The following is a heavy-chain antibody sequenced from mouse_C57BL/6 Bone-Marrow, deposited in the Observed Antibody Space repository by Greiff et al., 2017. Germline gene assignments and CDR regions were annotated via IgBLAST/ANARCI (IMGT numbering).Heavy chain of an antibody. J-gene: IGHJ2*01. CDR3: AILYDYDSFDY. V-gene: IGHV1-52*01. D-gene: IGHD2-4*01. CDR1: GYTFTSYW. Sequence: LQLQQPGAELVRPGSSVKLSCKASGYTFTSYWMHWVKQRPIQGLEWIGNIDPSDSETHYNQKFKDKATLTVDKSSSTAYMQLSSLTSEDSAVYYCAILYDYDSFDYWGQGTTLTGSS. CDR2: IDPSDSET.